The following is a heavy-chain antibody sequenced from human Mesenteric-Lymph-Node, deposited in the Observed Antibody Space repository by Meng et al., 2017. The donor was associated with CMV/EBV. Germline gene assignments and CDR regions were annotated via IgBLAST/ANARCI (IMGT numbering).Heavy chain of an antibody. CDR2: IYSGGST. CDR1: GFTVSSNY. V-gene: IGHV3-66*02. J-gene: IGHJ4*02. CDR3: AKNWDAGYTYGYSADY. D-gene: IGHD5-18*01. Sequence: GESLKISCAASGFTVSSNYMSWVRQAPGKGLEWVSVIYSGGSTYYADSVKGRFTISRDNSKNTLYLQMNSLRAEDTAVYYCAKNWDAGYTYGYSADYWGQGTLVTVSS.